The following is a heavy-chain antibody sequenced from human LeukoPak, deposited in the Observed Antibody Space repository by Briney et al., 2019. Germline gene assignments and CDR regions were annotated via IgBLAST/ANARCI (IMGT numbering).Heavy chain of an antibody. V-gene: IGHV3-30*02. J-gene: IGHJ4*02. D-gene: IGHD1-26*01. CDR3: AKWSALGKWELLIEYYFDY. CDR2: IRYDGSNK. Sequence: GGSLRLSCAASGFTFSSYGMHWVRQAPGKGLQWVAFIRYDGSNKYYADSVKGRFTISRDNSKNTLYLQMNSLRAEDTAVYYCAKWSALGKWELLIEYYFDYWGQGTLVTVSS. CDR1: GFTFSSYG.